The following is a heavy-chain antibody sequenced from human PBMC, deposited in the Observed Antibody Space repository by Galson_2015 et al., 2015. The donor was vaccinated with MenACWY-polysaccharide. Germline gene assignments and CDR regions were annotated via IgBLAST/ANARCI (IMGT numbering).Heavy chain of an antibody. CDR2: IRSSGTNT. CDR3: AKDSTDFWSVAGRFDH. CDR1: EFSFSNYP. J-gene: IGHJ5*02. D-gene: IGHD3-3*01. Sequence: SLRLSCAASEFSFSNYPMSWVRQAPGKGLEWVSAIRSSGTNTYYADSVKGRFTISRDNSKNTLYLQMNSLRAEDTAVYYCAKDSTDFWSVAGRFDHWGQGTLVTVSS. V-gene: IGHV3-23*01.